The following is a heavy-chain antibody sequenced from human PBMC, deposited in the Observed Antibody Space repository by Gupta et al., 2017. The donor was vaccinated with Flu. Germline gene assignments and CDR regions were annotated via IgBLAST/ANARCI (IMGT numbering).Heavy chain of an antibody. CDR3: AKDSLSSSWALFDY. CDR2: ISWNSGTI. V-gene: IGHV3-9*01. D-gene: IGHD6-13*01. Sequence: RRAPGKGLEWVSSISWNSGTIAYADSVKGRFTISRDNAKNSLDLQMNSLRAEGTALYFCAKDSLSSSWALFDYWGQGTLVTVSS. J-gene: IGHJ4*02.